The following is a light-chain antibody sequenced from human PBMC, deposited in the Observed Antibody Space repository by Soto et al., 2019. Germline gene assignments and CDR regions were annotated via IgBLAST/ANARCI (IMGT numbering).Light chain of an antibody. J-gene: IGLJ2*01. CDR1: SSDVGAYNF. V-gene: IGLV2-8*01. Sequence: ALTQPPSASGSPGQSVTISCTGTSSDVGAYNFVSWYQQHPGKAPKLMIYEVIKRPSGVPDRFSGSKSGNTASLTVSGLQAEDEADYYCSSYAGSNNLVFGGGTKLTVL. CDR3: SSYAGSNNLV. CDR2: EVI.